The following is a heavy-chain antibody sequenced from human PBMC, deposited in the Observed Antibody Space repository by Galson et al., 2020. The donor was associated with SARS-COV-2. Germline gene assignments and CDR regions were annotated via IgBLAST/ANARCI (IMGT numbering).Heavy chain of an antibody. Sequence: GESLKISCAASGFTFSSYAMHWVRQAPGKGLEWVAVISYDGSNKYYADSVKGRFTISRDNSKNTLYLQMNSLRAEDTAVYYCAREPHYIWGSYRPFGDYFDYWGQGTLVAVSS. CDR3: AREPHYIWGSYRPFGDYFDY. CDR2: ISYDGSNK. CDR1: GFTFSSYA. D-gene: IGHD3-16*02. J-gene: IGHJ4*02. V-gene: IGHV3-30*04.